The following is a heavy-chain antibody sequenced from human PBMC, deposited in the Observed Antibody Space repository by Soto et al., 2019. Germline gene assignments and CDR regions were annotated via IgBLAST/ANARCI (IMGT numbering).Heavy chain of an antibody. D-gene: IGHD3-22*01. V-gene: IGHV7-4-1*01. J-gene: IGHJ6*02. CDR3: ARYYYDSSDNYYYYYGMDV. CDR2: INTNTGNP. CDR1: GYTFTSYA. Sequence: APVKVSCKASGYTFTSYAMNWVRQAPGQGLEWMGWINTNTGNPTYAQGFTGRFVFSLDTSVSTAYLQICSLKAEDTAVYYCARYYYDSSDNYYYYYGMDVWGQGTTVTVSS.